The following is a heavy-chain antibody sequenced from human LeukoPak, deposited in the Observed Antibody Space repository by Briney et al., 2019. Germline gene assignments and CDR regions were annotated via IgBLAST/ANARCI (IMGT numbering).Heavy chain of an antibody. CDR3: ARIEGSTTTDDAFDI. Sequence: ASVKVSCKASGGTFSSYAISWVRQAPGQGLEWMGGIIPIFGTANYAQKFQGRVTITADESTSTAYMELSSLRPEDTAVYYCARIEGSTTTDDAFDIWGQGTMVTVSS. J-gene: IGHJ3*02. CDR2: IIPIFGTA. CDR1: GGTFSSYA. D-gene: IGHD2-2*01. V-gene: IGHV1-69*13.